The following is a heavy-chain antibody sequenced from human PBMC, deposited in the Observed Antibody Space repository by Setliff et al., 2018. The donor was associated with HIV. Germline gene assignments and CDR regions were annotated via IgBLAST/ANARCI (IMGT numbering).Heavy chain of an antibody. Sequence: GGSLRLSCATSGFTFNNYWLAWVRQVPGKGLEWVASIKQDGSEKYYVDSVAGRFTIARDNRRRSVHLQMNSLRVEDTAVYYCAALSVRTNPVYGVISTRFDPWGQGSLVTVSS. CDR3: AALSVRTNPVYGVISTRFDP. D-gene: IGHD2-8*01. J-gene: IGHJ5*02. V-gene: IGHV3-7*03. CDR1: GFTFNNYW. CDR2: IKQDGSEK.